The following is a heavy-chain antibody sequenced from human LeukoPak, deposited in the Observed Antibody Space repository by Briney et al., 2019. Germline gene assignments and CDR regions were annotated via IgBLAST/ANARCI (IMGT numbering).Heavy chain of an antibody. D-gene: IGHD1-1*01. CDR1: GFSFSSYA. V-gene: IGHV3-23*01. Sequence: GGSLRLSCAASGFSFSSYAMSWVRQAPGKGLEWVSAISGSGGSTYYADSVKGQFTISRDNSKNTLYLQMNSLRAEDTAVYYCAKDRYTRLRSFDYWGQGTLVTVSS. CDR3: AKDRYTRLRSFDY. CDR2: ISGSGGST. J-gene: IGHJ4*02.